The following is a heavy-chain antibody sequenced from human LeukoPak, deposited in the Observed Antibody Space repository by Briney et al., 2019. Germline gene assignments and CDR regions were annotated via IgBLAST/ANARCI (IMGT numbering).Heavy chain of an antibody. V-gene: IGHV3-74*01. CDR1: GFTFGTYW. D-gene: IGHD3-22*01. J-gene: IGHJ4*02. CDR2: LDSDGTDT. Sequence: GGSLRLSCAASGFTFGTYWMHWVRQAPGKGLVWVSRLDSDGTDTAYADSVKGRFTISRDNAKNTLYLQMNSLRAEDTAVYYCAKGPYYYDSSGYYYGSNWGQGTLVTVSS. CDR3: AKGPYYYDSSGYYYGSN.